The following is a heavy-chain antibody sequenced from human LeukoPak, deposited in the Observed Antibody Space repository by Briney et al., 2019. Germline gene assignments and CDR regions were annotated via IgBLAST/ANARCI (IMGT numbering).Heavy chain of an antibody. CDR2: ISYDGSNK. CDR1: GFTFSSYA. CDR3: ASTNYYDSSGYYYADYYYGMDV. Sequence: GGSLRLSCAASGFTFSSYAMHWVRQAPGKGLEWVAVISYDGSNKYYADSVKGRFTISRDNSKNTLYLQMNSLRAEDTAVYYCASTNYYDSSGYYYADYYYGMDVWGQGTTVTVSS. V-gene: IGHV3-30*04. D-gene: IGHD3-22*01. J-gene: IGHJ6*02.